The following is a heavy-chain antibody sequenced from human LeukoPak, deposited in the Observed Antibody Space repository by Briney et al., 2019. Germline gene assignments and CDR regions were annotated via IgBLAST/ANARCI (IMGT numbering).Heavy chain of an antibody. CDR2: IYSGGET. J-gene: IGHJ5*02. V-gene: IGHV3-NL1*01. D-gene: IGHD1-1*01. CDR1: GFTFSSYG. CDR3: ASGRWNDGIAT. Sequence: GGSLRLSCAASGFTFSSYGMHWVRQAPGKGLEWVSVIYSGGETYYVDSVKGRFIISRDNSKNTLDLQMNSLRAEDTAVYYCASGRWNDGIATWGQGTLVTVSS.